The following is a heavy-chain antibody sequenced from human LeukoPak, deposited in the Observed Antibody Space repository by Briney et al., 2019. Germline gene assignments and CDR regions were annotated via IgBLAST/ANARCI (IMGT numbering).Heavy chain of an antibody. Sequence: GGSLRLSCAASGFTFSSYWMSWLRQAPGKGLEGVANIKQDGSEKYYVDSVKGRFTISRDNAKNSLYLQMNSLRAEDTAVYYCARDLIVVVAATSYNWFDPWGQGTLVTVSS. CDR1: GFTFSSYW. CDR3: ARDLIVVVAATSYNWFDP. D-gene: IGHD2-15*01. V-gene: IGHV3-7*01. CDR2: IKQDGSEK. J-gene: IGHJ5*02.